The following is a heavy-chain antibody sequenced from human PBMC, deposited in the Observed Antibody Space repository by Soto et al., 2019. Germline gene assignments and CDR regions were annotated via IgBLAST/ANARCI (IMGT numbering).Heavy chain of an antibody. J-gene: IGHJ4*02. CDR2: IYPGDSDT. CDR3: PRHLPDTAMDY. D-gene: IGHD5-18*01. Sequence: RWESLKISCKGSGYSFTSYWIGWVRQMPGKGLEWMGIIYPGDSDTRYSPSFQGQVTISADTSISTAYLQWSSLKASDTAMYYCPRHLPDTAMDYWGQGTLVTLSS. V-gene: IGHV5-51*01. CDR1: GYSFTSYW.